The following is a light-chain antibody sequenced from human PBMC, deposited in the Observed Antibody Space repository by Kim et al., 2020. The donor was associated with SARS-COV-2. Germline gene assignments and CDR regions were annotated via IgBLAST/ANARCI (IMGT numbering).Light chain of an antibody. V-gene: IGKV1-5*03. CDR3: QHYIRFPYT. Sequence: SASVGDRGTITCRASQIINTFLAWYQQKPGKAPDLLIYQATSLQIGVPSRFSGSGSGTEFTLTINSLQPDDFATYYCQHYIRFPYTFGQGTKLEIK. CDR1: QIINTF. J-gene: IGKJ2*01. CDR2: QAT.